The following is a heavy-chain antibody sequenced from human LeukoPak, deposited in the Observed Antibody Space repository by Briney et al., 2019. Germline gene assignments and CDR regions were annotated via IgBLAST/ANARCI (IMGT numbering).Heavy chain of an antibody. V-gene: IGHV4-4*07. D-gene: IGHD3-10*01. Sequence: SETLSLTCTVSGGSISSYYWSWIRQPAGKGLEWIGRIYTSGSTNYNPSLKCRVTMSVDTSKNQFSLKLSSVTAADTAVYYCARDEADYYGSGSGTFDYWGQGTLVTVSS. J-gene: IGHJ4*02. CDR3: ARDEADYYGSGSGTFDY. CDR1: GGSISSYY. CDR2: IYTSGST.